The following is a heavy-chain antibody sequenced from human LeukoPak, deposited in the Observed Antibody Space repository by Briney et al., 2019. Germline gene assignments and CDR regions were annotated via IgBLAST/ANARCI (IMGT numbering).Heavy chain of an antibody. D-gene: IGHD3-10*01. Sequence: PSETLSLTCTVSGGSISSYYWSWIRQPPGKGLEWIGYIYYTGSTNYNPSLKSRVTISVDTSKNQFSLKLSSVTAADTAVYYCARHYGSGKPWFDYWGQGTQVTVSS. V-gene: IGHV4-59*01. J-gene: IGHJ4*02. CDR1: GGSISSYY. CDR3: ARHYGSGKPWFDY. CDR2: IYYTGST.